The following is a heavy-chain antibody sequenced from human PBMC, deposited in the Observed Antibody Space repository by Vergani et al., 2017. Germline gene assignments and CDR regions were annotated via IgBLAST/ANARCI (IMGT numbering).Heavy chain of an antibody. Sequence: EVQLVESGGGLVKPGGSLRLSCAASGFTISNAWMSWVRQAPGKGLEWVGRIKSKTDGGTTDYAAPVKGRFTISRDDSKNTLYLQMNSLKTEDTAVYYCTTEXNDFWSGYYGDFDYWGQGTLVTVSS. CDR3: TTEXNDFWSGYYGDFDY. CDR2: IKSKTDGGTT. CDR1: GFTISNAW. V-gene: IGHV3-15*01. D-gene: IGHD3-3*01. J-gene: IGHJ4*02.